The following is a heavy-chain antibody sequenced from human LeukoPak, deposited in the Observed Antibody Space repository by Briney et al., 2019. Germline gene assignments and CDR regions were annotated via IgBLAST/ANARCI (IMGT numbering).Heavy chain of an antibody. V-gene: IGHV3-7*01. D-gene: IGHD3-10*01. CDR2: INQDGSQK. CDR1: GFRFSTYW. CDR3: ARLGDDTINYDY. J-gene: IGHJ4*02. Sequence: GGSLRLSCTGYGFRFSTYWVSWVRQAPGKGLEWVASINQDGSQKEYVDSVKGRFTISRDNAKNSLFLQMNSLRAEDTAVYYCARLGDDTINYDYWGQGTLVTVSS.